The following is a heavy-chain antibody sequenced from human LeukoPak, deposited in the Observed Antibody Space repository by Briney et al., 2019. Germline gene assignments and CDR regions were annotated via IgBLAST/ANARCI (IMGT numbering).Heavy chain of an antibody. V-gene: IGHV1-8*01. J-gene: IGHJ5*02. CDR2: MNPNSGNT. Sequence: ASVKVSCKASGYTFSNYDINWVRQATGQGLEWMGWMNPNSGNTGYAQKFQGRVIVTRNTSINTAYMEFSNLGSDDTAVYYCERARDCSGGACYVWFDPWGQGTLVTVSS. D-gene: IGHD2-15*01. CDR1: GYTFSNYD. CDR3: ERARDCSGGACYVWFDP.